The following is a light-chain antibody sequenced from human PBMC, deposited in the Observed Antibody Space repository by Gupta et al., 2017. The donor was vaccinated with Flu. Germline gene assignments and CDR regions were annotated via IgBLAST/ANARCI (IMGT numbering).Light chain of an antibody. J-gene: IGKJ1*01. Sequence: EIVLTPSPGTLSLSPGERATLSCRASQSVSSSYLAWYQQNPGQAPRLLIYGASSRATGIPDRFSGSGSGTDFTLTISRLEPEDFAVYYCLQYGSSLWTFGQGTKVEIK. CDR1: QSVSSSY. V-gene: IGKV3-20*01. CDR2: GAS. CDR3: LQYGSSLWT.